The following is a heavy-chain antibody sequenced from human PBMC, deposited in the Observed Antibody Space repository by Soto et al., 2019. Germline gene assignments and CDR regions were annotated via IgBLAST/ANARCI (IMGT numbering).Heavy chain of an antibody. CDR1: GFTFSSYG. D-gene: IGHD3-9*01. J-gene: IGHJ4*02. V-gene: IGHV3-30*18. Sequence: GGSLRLSCAASGFTFSSYGMHWVRQAPGKGLEWVAVISYDGSNKYYADSVKGRFTISRDNSKNTLYLQMNSLRAEDTAVYYCAKDPLLNYDILTGYVWGQGTLVTVSS. CDR3: AKDPLLNYDILTGYV. CDR2: ISYDGSNK.